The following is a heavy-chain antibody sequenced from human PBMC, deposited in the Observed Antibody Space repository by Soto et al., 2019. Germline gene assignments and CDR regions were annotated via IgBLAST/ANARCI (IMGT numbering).Heavy chain of an antibody. J-gene: IGHJ6*02. Sequence: QVQLVQSGADMKKPGASVKVSCEASGYTFSKYYIHWVRQAPGQGLEWMGWINPKSGGTKYAQKFQGRVTMTRDTSISTAFMELSRLRSDDTAIYYCARGDDTVTTLLPADDWPNGMDVWGHGTTVSVS. CDR2: INPKSGGT. D-gene: IGHD4-4*01. V-gene: IGHV1-2*02. CDR1: GYTFSKYY. CDR3: ARGDDTVTTLLPADDWPNGMDV.